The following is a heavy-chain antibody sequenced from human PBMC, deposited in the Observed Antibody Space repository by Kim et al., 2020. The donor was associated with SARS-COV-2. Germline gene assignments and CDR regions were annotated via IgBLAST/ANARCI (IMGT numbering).Heavy chain of an antibody. Sequence: GGSLRLSCAASGFTFSNAWMSWVRQAPGKGLEWVGRIKSKTDGGTTDYAAPVKGRFTISRDDSKNTLYLQMNSLKTEDTAVYYCTTVGSSGYYYEGGGYYFDYWGQGTLVTVSS. CDR2: IKSKTDGGTT. J-gene: IGHJ4*02. CDR3: TTVGSSGYYYEGGGYYFDY. D-gene: IGHD3-22*01. V-gene: IGHV3-15*01. CDR1: GFTFSNAW.